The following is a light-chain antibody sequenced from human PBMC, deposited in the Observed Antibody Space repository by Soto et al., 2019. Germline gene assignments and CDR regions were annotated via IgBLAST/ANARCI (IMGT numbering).Light chain of an antibody. CDR3: LTWDDSLNAVL. V-gene: IGLV1-44*01. CDR1: SSSIGSNT. CDR2: YNN. J-gene: IGLJ2*01. Sequence: SVLTQPPSASGTPGQRVSMSCSGSSSSIGSNTVNWYQQFPGTAPKLLIYYNNQRPSGVPDRFSGSKSGTSASLAISGLQSEDEADYYCLTWDDSLNAVLFGGGTKVTVL.